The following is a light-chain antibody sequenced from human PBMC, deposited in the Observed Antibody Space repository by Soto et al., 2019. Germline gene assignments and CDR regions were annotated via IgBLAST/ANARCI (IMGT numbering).Light chain of an antibody. Sequence: PQSPASLPASIGGTVTISGRASQRVGSVLAWYQQKPGPAPKVLISGASDLHRGVPSRFSGSGSRTDFTLTISHLQSEDFAPYYCQHYLNWPITFGQRTLLEV. CDR3: QHYLNWPIT. J-gene: IGKJ5*01. CDR2: GAS. V-gene: IGKV1-8*01. CDR1: QRVGSV.